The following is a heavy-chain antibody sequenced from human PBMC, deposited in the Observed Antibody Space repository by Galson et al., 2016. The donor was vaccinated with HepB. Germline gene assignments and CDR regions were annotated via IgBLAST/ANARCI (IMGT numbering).Heavy chain of an antibody. CDR2: IYSSGST. J-gene: IGHJ4*02. CDR3: ARDRVTVIRGVTALDY. V-gene: IGHV4-39*07. Sequence: SETLSLTCVVSGGSISAANFYWGWIRQPPGKGLEWIGHIYSSGSTHYNPSLNSRVTISLDTSKNQVSLKLNSVTAADTALYFCARDRVTVIRGVTALDYWSQGILVTVSS. CDR1: GGSISAANFY. D-gene: IGHD3-10*01.